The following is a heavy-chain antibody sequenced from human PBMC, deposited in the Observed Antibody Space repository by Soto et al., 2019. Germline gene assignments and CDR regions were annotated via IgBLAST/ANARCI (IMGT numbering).Heavy chain of an antibody. CDR2: IYWEDDK. CDR3: AHRVLRTVFGLVTTTAIYFDF. Sequence: QITLKESGPTGVKPTETLTLPCTFSGFSLTTRGVGVGWVGKSPGKAPGGLALIYWEDDKRYSTSLNSRLIITKDTSKNQVVLTMANVDPADTATYYCAHRVLRTVFGLVTTTAIYFDFWGPGTPVVVSS. V-gene: IGHV2-5*02. CDR1: GFSLTTRGVG. D-gene: IGHD3-3*01. J-gene: IGHJ4*02.